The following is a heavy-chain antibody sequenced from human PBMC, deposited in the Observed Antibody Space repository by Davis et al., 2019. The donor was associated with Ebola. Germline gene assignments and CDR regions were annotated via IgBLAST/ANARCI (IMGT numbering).Heavy chain of an antibody. J-gene: IGHJ4*02. D-gene: IGHD5-18*01. CDR2: IRGGGDDT. CDR3: VKDSRGYNQPFDF. CDR1: GFTFNHYA. Sequence: PGGSLRLSCTASGFTFNHYAMSWVRQAPGKGLEWVSLIRGGGDDTYYPDSVKGRFTISRDNTKNMLFLQMNSLRAEDTAVYYCVKDSRGYNQPFDFWGQGTLLTVSS. V-gene: IGHV3-23*01.